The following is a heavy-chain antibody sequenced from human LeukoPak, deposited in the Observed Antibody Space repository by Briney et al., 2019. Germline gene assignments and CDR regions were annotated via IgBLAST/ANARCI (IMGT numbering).Heavy chain of an antibody. Sequence: PGGSLRLSCAASGFTFSNYWMSWVRQAPGKGLERVANIKQDGSEKYYADSVKGRFTISRDNAKSSLYLQLNSLRVEDTAVYHCASTQTFDYWGQGTLVTVPS. CDR3: ASTQTFDY. CDR1: GFTFSNYW. V-gene: IGHV3-7*05. J-gene: IGHJ4*02. CDR2: IKQDGSEK.